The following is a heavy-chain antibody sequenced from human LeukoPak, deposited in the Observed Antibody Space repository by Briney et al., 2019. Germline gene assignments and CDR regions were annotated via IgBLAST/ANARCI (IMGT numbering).Heavy chain of an antibody. D-gene: IGHD5-18*01. CDR3: ASPGGYSYGSDFDY. CDR1: GGTFSSYA. Sequence: ASVKVSCKASGGTFSSYAISWVRQAPGQGLEWMGGIIPIFGTANYAQKFQGSVTITADKSTSTAYMELSSLRSEDTAVYYCASPGGYSYGSDFDYWGQGTLVTVSS. V-gene: IGHV1-69*06. CDR2: IIPIFGTA. J-gene: IGHJ4*02.